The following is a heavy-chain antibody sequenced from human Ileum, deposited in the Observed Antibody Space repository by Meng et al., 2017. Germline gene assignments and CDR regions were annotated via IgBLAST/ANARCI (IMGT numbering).Heavy chain of an antibody. J-gene: IGHJ3*02. CDR2: IRSKANNYAT. CDR1: GFTFSGSA. D-gene: IGHD2-21*02. Sequence: ESLKISCAASGFTFSGSAMHWVRQASGKGLEWVGRIRSKANNYATAYAASVTGRFTISRDDSDNTAYLQMNSLQNDDTAVYFCTKSAAFCGGDCQGAFDIWGQGTMVTVSS. V-gene: IGHV3-73*01. CDR3: TKSAAFCGGDCQGAFDI.